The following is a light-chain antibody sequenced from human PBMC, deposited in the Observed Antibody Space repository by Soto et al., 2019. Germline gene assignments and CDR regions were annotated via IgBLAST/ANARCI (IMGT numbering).Light chain of an antibody. CDR2: DAS. Sequence: EIVLTQSPATLSLSPGERATLSCRASQSVSSYLAWYQQKPGQAPRLLIYDASNRATGIPARFSGSGSGTDFTLTISSLEHEDFAVYYCQQRSNFGQGTRLEMK. J-gene: IGKJ5*01. CDR1: QSVSSY. V-gene: IGKV3-11*01. CDR3: QQRSN.